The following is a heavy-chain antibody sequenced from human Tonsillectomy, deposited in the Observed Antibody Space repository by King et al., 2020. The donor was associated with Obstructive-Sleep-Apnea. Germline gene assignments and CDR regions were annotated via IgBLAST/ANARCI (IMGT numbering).Heavy chain of an antibody. CDR3: TRLGTMIVVVTY. Sequence: QLVQSGGGLVQPGRSLRLSCTASGFTFGDYAMNWFRQAPGKGLEWVGFVRSKAYGGTTEYAASVKGRFTISREDSKSIAYLQMNSLKTEDTAVYYCTRLGTMIVVVTYWGQGTLVTVSS. V-gene: IGHV3-49*03. CDR1: GFTFGDYA. CDR2: VRSKAYGGTT. J-gene: IGHJ4*02. D-gene: IGHD3-22*01.